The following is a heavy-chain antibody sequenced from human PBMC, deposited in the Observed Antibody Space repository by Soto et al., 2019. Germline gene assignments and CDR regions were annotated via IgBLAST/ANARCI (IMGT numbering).Heavy chain of an antibody. D-gene: IGHD3-10*01. J-gene: IGHJ4*02. CDR3: ARETRLWFGEFLQFEVPFFDY. CDR1: GFTFRSYA. Sequence: ESGGGVVQPGRSLRLSCAASGFTFRSYAMHWVRQAPGKGLEWVAVISYDGSNKYYADSVKGRFTISRDNSKNTLYLQMNSLRAEDTAVYYCARETRLWFGEFLQFEVPFFDYWGQGTLVTVSS. V-gene: IGHV3-30-3*01. CDR2: ISYDGSNK.